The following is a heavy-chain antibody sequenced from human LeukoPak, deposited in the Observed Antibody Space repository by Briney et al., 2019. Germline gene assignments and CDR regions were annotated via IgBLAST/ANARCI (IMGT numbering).Heavy chain of an antibody. Sequence: GGSLRLSCAASGFTFSNYAMSWVRQAPGKGLEWVSGISSGGSSAYHADSVKGRFTISRDNSKNTLYLQMNSLRAEDTALYYCAKDEWYNSSWYYFDYWGQGTLVTVSS. D-gene: IGHD6-13*01. V-gene: IGHV3-23*01. CDR1: GFTFSNYA. CDR2: ISSGGSSA. CDR3: AKDEWYNSSWYYFDY. J-gene: IGHJ4*02.